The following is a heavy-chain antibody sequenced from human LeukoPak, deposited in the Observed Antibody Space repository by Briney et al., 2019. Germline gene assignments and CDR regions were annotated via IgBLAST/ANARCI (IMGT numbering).Heavy chain of an antibody. CDR3: ARGPMITFGGVIEFFDY. CDR2: ISSSSSYI. D-gene: IGHD3-16*02. Sequence: GGSLRLSCAASGFTFSSYSMNWVRQAPGKGLEWVSSISSSSSYIYYADSVKGRFTISRDNAKNSLYLQMNSLRAEDTAVYYCARGPMITFGGVIEFFDYWGQGTLVTVSS. J-gene: IGHJ4*02. CDR1: GFTFSSYS. V-gene: IGHV3-21*01.